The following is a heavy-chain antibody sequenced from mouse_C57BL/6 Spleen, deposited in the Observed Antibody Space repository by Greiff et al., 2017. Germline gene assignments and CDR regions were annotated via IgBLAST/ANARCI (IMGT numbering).Heavy chain of an antibody. V-gene: IGHV5S21*01. CDR2: ISSGGDYI. J-gene: IGHJ2*01. D-gene: IGHD2-1*01. Sequence: EVMLVESGEGLVKPGGSLKLSCAASGFTFSSYSMSWVRQTPEKRLEWVAYISSGGDYIYYADTVKGRFTISRDNARNTLYLQMSSLKSEDTAMYYCARGRRGYGTLFDYWGQGTTLTVSS. CDR3: ARGRRGYGTLFDY. CDR1: GFTFSSYS.